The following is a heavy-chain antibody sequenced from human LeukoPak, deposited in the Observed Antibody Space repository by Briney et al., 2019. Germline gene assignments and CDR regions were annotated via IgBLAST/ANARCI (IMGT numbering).Heavy chain of an antibody. CDR1: GYTFTGYY. V-gene: IGHV1-69*06. Sequence: SVKVSCKASGYTFTGYYMHWVRQAPGQGLEWMGGIIPIFGTANCAQKFQGRVTITADKSTSTAYMELSSLRSEDTAVYYCARAGWATVRVNWFDPWGQGTLVTVSS. J-gene: IGHJ5*02. CDR3: ARAGWATVRVNWFDP. D-gene: IGHD4-17*01. CDR2: IIPIFGTA.